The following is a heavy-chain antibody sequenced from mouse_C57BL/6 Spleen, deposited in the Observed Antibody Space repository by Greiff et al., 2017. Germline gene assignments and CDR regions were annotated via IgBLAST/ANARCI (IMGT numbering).Heavy chain of an antibody. CDR2: IYPGDGDT. Sequence: QVQLKPSGPELVKPGASVKISCKASGYAFSSSWMNWVKQRPGKGLEWIGRIYPGDGDTNYNGKFKGKATLTADNSSRTAYMPRSSLTSEDAAVYFCAENWDYCDYWGQGTTLTVSS. V-gene: IGHV1-82*01. CDR3: AENWDYCDY. D-gene: IGHD4-1*01. J-gene: IGHJ2*01. CDR1: GYAFSSSW.